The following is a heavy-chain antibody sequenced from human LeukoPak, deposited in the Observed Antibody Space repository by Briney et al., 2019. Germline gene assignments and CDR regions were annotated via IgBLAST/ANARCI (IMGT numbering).Heavy chain of an antibody. CDR2: ISYDGSNK. D-gene: IGHD6-19*01. Sequence: GGSLRLSCAASGFTFSSYAMHWVRQAPGKGLEWVAVISYDGSNKYYADSVKGRFTISRDNSKNTLYPQMNSLRAEDTAVYYCARDHSSGWYSVGAFDIWGQGTMVTVSS. V-gene: IGHV3-30*01. CDR1: GFTFSSYA. J-gene: IGHJ3*02. CDR3: ARDHSSGWYSVGAFDI.